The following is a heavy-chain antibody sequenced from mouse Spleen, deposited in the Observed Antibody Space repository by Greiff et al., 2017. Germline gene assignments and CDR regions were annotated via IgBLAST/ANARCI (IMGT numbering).Heavy chain of an antibody. V-gene: IGHV5-16*01. Sequence: EVQLVESEGGLVQPGSSMKLSCTASGFTFSDYYMAWVRQVPEKGLEWVANINYDGSSTYYLDSLKSRFIISRDNAKNILYLQMSSLKSEDTATYYCARGGGRDYYFDYWGQGTTLTVSS. D-gene: IGHD1-1*01. CDR2: INYDGSST. CDR1: GFTFSDYY. J-gene: IGHJ2*01. CDR3: ARGGGRDYYFDY.